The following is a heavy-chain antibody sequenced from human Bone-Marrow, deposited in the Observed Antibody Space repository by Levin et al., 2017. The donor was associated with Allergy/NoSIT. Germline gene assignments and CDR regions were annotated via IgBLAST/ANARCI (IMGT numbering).Heavy chain of an antibody. J-gene: IGHJ2*01. V-gene: IGHV3-23*01. CDR1: GFTVNTYA. D-gene: IGHD3-3*01. Sequence: GGSLRLSCAASGFTVNTYAMTWVRQGPGKGLEWVSAIRADGSTVYADSVKGRFTVSRDESKNTLYLQMDSLRAEDSAVYYCTKALRTNWSFDLWGRGTLVTVSS. CDR2: IRADGST. CDR3: TKALRTNWSFDL.